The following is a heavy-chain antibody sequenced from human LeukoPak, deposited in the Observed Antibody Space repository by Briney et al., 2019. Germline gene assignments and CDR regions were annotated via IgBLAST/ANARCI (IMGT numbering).Heavy chain of an antibody. CDR1: GYTFTGYY. CDR2: INPNSGGT. Sequence: ASVKVSCKASGYTFTGYYMHWVRQAPGQGLEWMGWINPNSGGTNYAQKFQGRVTMTRDTSISTAYMELSRLRSDDTAVYYCARDLTTVTSLYYFDYWGQGTLVTVSS. D-gene: IGHD4-17*01. V-gene: IGHV1-2*02. CDR3: ARDLTTVTSLYYFDY. J-gene: IGHJ4*02.